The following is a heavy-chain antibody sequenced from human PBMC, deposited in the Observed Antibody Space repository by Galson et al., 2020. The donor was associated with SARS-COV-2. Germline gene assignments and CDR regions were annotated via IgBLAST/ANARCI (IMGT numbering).Heavy chain of an antibody. CDR1: GYTFTSYG. CDR2: ISAYNGNT. V-gene: IGHV1-18*04. D-gene: IGHD2-21*01. CDR3: ARGHIVVGYYMDV. Sequence: GESLKISCKASGYTFTSYGISWVRQAPGQGLEWMGWISAYNGNTNYAQKLQGRVTMTTDTSTSTAYMELRSLRSDDTAVYYCARGHIVVGYYMDVWGKGTTVTVSS. J-gene: IGHJ6*03.